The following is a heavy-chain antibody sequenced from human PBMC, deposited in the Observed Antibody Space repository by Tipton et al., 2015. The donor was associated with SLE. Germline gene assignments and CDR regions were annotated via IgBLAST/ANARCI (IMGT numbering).Heavy chain of an antibody. J-gene: IGHJ3*02. D-gene: IGHD2-2*01. CDR3: AGGGSSSSNAFDI. Sequence: SLRLSCAASGFTFSSYGMHWVRQAPGKGLEWVAFIRYDGSNKYYADSVKGRFTISRDNSKNTLYLQMNSLRAEDTAVYYCAGGGSSSSNAFDIWGQGTMVTVSS. V-gene: IGHV3-30*02. CDR1: GFTFSSYG. CDR2: IRYDGSNK.